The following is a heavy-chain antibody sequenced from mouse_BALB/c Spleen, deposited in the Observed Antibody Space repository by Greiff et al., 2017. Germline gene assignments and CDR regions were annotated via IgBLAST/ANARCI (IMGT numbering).Heavy chain of an antibody. D-gene: IGHD2-4*01. J-gene: IGHJ3*01. CDR1: GFAFSSYD. CDR3: ARPFYYDYDGAWFAY. CDR2: ISSGGGST. V-gene: IGHV5-12-1*01. Sequence: EVMLVESGGGLVKPGGSLKLSCAASGFAFSSYDMSWVRQTPEKRLEWVAYISSGGGSTYYPDTVKGRFTISRDNAKNTLYLQMSSLKSEDTAMYYCARPFYYDYDGAWFAYWGQGTLVTVSA.